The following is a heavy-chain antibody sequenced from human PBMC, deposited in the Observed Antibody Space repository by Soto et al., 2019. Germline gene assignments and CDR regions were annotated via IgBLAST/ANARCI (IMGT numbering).Heavy chain of an antibody. CDR2: ISSSSSYI. CDR3: ARAHYDFWSGSPGRDY. V-gene: IGHV3-21*01. D-gene: IGHD3-3*01. CDR1: GFTFSSYS. Sequence: GGSLRLSCAASGFTFSSYSMNWVRQAPGKGLEWVSSISSSSSYIYYADSVKGRFTISRDNAKNSLYLQMNSLRAEDTAVYYCARAHYDFWSGSPGRDYWGQGTLVTVSS. J-gene: IGHJ4*02.